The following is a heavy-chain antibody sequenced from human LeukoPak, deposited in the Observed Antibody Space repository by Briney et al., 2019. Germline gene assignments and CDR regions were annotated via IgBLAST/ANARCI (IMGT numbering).Heavy chain of an antibody. CDR1: GFTFSSYG. D-gene: IGHD3-22*01. V-gene: IGHV3-30*02. Sequence: GGSLRLSCAASGFTFSSYGMHWVRQAPGKGLEWVAFIRYDGSNKYYADSVKGRFTISRDNSKNTLYLQMNSLRAEDTAVYYCAKDRPNFHENSGHYYRRDGDSWGQGTLVTVSS. J-gene: IGHJ5*01. CDR3: AKDRPNFHENSGHYYRRDGDS. CDR2: IRYDGSNK.